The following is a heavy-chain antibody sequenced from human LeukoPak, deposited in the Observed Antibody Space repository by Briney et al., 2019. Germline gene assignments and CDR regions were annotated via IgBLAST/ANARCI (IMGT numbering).Heavy chain of an antibody. CDR2: TFYTGRT. Sequence: SETLSLTCTVSGDSIISNIYWWDWVRLPPGKGLEWIGATFYTGRTFYNPSLKSRVTISVDTSKNQFSLDLNSATAADTADYYCARRRHNFDFYNVWGQGTRVLVSS. CDR1: GDSIISNIYW. D-gene: IGHD3/OR15-3a*01. CDR3: ARRRHNFDFYNV. V-gene: IGHV4-39*01. J-gene: IGHJ3*01.